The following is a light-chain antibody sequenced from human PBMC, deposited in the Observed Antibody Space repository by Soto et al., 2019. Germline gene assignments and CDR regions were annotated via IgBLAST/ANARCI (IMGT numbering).Light chain of an antibody. CDR2: DVN. J-gene: IGLJ3*02. V-gene: IGLV2-11*01. CDR3: CSYAGSYSWV. CDR1: SSDVGGYDY. Sequence: QSALTQPRSVSGSPGQSVTISCTGTSSDVGGYDYVSWYQQHPGKAPKFMIYDVNKRPSGVPDRFSGSKSGNTASLTISGLQAEDDADYYCCSYAGSYSWVFGGGTQLTVL.